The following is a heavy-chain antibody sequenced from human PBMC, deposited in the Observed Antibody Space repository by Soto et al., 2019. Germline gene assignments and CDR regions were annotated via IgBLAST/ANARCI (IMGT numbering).Heavy chain of an antibody. Sequence: GGSLRLSCAASGVPFSSYGRHWVRQAPGKGLVWVSRINSDGSSTSYADSVKGRFTISRDNAKNTLYLQMNSLRAEDTAVYYCARVAPDYYYYYGMDVWGQGTTVTVSS. V-gene: IGHV3-74*01. CDR3: ARVAPDYYYYYGMDV. J-gene: IGHJ6*02. CDR1: GVPFSSYG. D-gene: IGHD5-12*01. CDR2: INSDGSST.